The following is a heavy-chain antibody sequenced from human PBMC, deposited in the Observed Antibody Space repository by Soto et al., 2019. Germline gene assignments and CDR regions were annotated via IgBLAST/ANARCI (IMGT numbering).Heavy chain of an antibody. J-gene: IGHJ4*02. CDR1: GESISSGGYY. V-gene: IGHV4-31*03. D-gene: IGHD6-6*01. Sequence: QVQLQESGPGLVKPSQTLSLTCSVSGESISSGGYYWSWIRHHPGKGLEWIGYIYDSESAYYNPSPKRRVTISIAASKNHLAMRLSSVTAADTAVYYCARASSSSSAADYWGQGTLATVSS. CDR2: IYDSESA. CDR3: ARASSSSSAADY.